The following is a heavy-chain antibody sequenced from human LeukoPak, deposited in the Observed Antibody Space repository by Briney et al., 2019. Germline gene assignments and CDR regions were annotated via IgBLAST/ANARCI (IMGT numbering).Heavy chain of an antibody. V-gene: IGHV4-34*01. D-gene: IGHD5-12*01. CDR1: GGSFSGYY. J-gene: IGHJ4*02. Sequence: SETLSLTCAVYGGSFSGYYWSWIRQPPGKGLEWIGEINHSGSTNYNPSLKSRVTISVDTSKNQFSLKLSSVTAADTAVYYCARAHIVATITLDYWGQGTLVTVSS. CDR3: ARAHIVATITLDY. CDR2: INHSGST.